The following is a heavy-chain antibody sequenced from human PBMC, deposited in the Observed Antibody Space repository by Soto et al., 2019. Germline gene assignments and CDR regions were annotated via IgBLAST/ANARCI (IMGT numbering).Heavy chain of an antibody. CDR2: IVPMLGTP. Sequence: QVQLVQSGAEVKEPGSSVRVSCKASGGTFDNFIMNWVRQTPGQGLEWMGGIVPMLGTPTYAEKFKGRVTVSATRSPSIRYMEVTRLRSEDTAIYSCARNGTYSATLSQYSGMAVWGPGTRVNVSS. V-gene: IGHV1-69*06. CDR1: GGTFDNFI. J-gene: IGHJ6*02. CDR3: ARNGTYSATLSQYSGMAV. D-gene: IGHD1-26*01.